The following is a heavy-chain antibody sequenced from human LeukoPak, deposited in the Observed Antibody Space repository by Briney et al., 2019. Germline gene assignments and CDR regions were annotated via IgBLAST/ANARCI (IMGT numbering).Heavy chain of an antibody. Sequence: GASVKVSCKASGYTFTGYYMHWVRQAPGQGLEGMGWINPNSGGTNYAQKFQGRVTMTRDTSISTAYMELSRLRSDDTAVYYCARVGDILVVLAATPRHFQHWGQGTLVTVSS. V-gene: IGHV1-2*02. J-gene: IGHJ1*01. CDR3: ARVGDILVVLAATPRHFQH. CDR1: GYTFTGYY. D-gene: IGHD2-15*01. CDR2: INPNSGGT.